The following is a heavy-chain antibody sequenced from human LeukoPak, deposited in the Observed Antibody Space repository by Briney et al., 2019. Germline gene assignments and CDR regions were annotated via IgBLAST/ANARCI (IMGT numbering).Heavy chain of an antibody. CDR3: ARGYCSSTSCPFKSDAFDI. D-gene: IGHD2-2*01. CDR1: GGSFSGYY. V-gene: IGHV4-34*01. Sequence: SETLSLTCAVYGGSFSGYYWSWIRQPPGKGLEWIGEINHSGSTNYNPSLKSRVTISVDTSKNQFSLKLSSVTAADTAVYYCARGYCSSTSCPFKSDAFDIWGQGTMVTVSS. J-gene: IGHJ3*02. CDR2: INHSGST.